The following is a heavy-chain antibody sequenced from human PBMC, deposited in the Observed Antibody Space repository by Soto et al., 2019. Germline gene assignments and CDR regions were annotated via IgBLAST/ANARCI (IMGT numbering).Heavy chain of an antibody. CDR2: IIPIFGTA. Sequence: SVKVSCQASGGTFSSYAISWVRQAPVQGLEWMGGIIPIFGTANYAQKFQGRVTVTADESTSTAYMELSSLRSEDTAVYYCARVRHITMVRGVNRGYYYYGMDVWGQGTTVTVSS. D-gene: IGHD3-10*01. CDR3: ARVRHITMVRGVNRGYYYYGMDV. CDR1: GGTFSSYA. J-gene: IGHJ6*02. V-gene: IGHV1-69*01.